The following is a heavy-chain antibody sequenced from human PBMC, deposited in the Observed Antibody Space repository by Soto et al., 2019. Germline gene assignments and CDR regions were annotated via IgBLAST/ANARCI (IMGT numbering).Heavy chain of an antibody. CDR1: GGSISSADYY. V-gene: IGHV4-30-4*01. CDR3: ARQRFPYGMDV. J-gene: IGHJ6*02. CDR2: IYYSGST. D-gene: IGHD3-3*01. Sequence: QVQLQESGPGLVKPSQTLSLTCTVSGGSISSADYYWSWIRQPPGKGLEWIGYIYYSGSTYYNPSLKSRVTISVDTSKIQFSLQLSSVTAADTAVYYCARQRFPYGMDVWGQGTTVTVSS.